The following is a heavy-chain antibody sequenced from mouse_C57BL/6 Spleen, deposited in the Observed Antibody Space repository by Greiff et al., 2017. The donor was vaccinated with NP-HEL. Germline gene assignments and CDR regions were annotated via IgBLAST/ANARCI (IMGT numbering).Heavy chain of an antibody. V-gene: IGHV5-15*01. J-gene: IGHJ4*01. CDR3: ARQGSITTVVGAMDY. Sequence: EVKLMESGGGLVQPGGSLKLSCAASGFTFSDYGMAWVRQAPRKGPEWVAFISNLAYSIYYADTVTGRFTISRENAKNTLYLEMSSLRSEDTAMYYCARQGSITTVVGAMDYWGQGTSVTVSS. CDR1: GFTFSDYG. D-gene: IGHD1-1*01. CDR2: ISNLAYSI.